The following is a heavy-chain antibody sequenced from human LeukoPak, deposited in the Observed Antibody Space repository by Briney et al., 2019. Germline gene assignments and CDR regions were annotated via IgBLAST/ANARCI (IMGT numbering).Heavy chain of an antibody. Sequence: GGSLRLSCAASGFTFGSPWMHWVRQAPGKGLVWVSRINSDGSATAYADSVRGRFTISRDNSKNTLYLQMNSLGAEDTAVYYCARVSYYDSSGYYFLSYVDYWGQGTLVTVSS. D-gene: IGHD3-22*01. J-gene: IGHJ4*02. CDR1: GFTFGSPW. V-gene: IGHV3-74*01. CDR3: ARVSYYDSSGYYFLSYVDY. CDR2: INSDGSAT.